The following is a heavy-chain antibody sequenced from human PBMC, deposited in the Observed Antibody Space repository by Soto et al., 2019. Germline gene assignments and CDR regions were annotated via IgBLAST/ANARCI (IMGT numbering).Heavy chain of an antibody. Sequence: PGGSLRLSCAASGFTFSTYAMSWVRQAPGKGLEWVSAISPNGDGTYYADSVKGRFTTSRDNAKNTLYLQMDSPRAEDTAVYYCAKDQGSSWYEIDYWGQGTLVTVSS. CDR2: ISPNGDGT. V-gene: IGHV3-23*01. CDR1: GFTFSTYA. CDR3: AKDQGSSWYEIDY. J-gene: IGHJ4*02. D-gene: IGHD6-13*01.